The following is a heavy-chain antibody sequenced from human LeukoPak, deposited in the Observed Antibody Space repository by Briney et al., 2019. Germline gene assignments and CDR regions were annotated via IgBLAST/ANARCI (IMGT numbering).Heavy chain of an antibody. CDR1: GGPISSYY. Sequence: SETLSLTCTVSGGPISSYYWSWIRQPPGKGLEWIGYIYHSGSTYYNPSLRSRVTISVDRSKNQFSLKLNSVTAADTAVYYCARGSGGWYHPWGQGTLVTVSS. CDR2: IYHSGST. V-gene: IGHV4-59*12. CDR3: ARGSGGWYHP. D-gene: IGHD2-15*01. J-gene: IGHJ5*02.